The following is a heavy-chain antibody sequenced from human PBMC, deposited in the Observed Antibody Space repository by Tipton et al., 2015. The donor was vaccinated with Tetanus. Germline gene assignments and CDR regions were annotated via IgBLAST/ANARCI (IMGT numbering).Heavy chain of an antibody. CDR1: GFTVSSYQ. CDR3: ARGLGVDY. D-gene: IGHD7-27*01. V-gene: IGHV3-53*01. Sequence: SLRLSCAASGFTVSSYQMTWVRQAPGKGLEWVSVIYSDGSTYYADSVKSRFTISRDNLKNTLSLQMNSLRAEDTAVYYCARGLGVDYWGQGTLVTVSS. J-gene: IGHJ4*02. CDR2: IYSDGST.